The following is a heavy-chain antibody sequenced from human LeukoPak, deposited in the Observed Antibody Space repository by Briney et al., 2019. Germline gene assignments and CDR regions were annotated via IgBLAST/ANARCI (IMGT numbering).Heavy chain of an antibody. Sequence: SETLSLTCAVYGGSFSGYYWSWIRQPPGKGLEWIGEINHSGSTNYNPSLKSRVTISVDTSKNQFSLKLSSVTAADTAVYYCARDPGVVPATDAFDIWGQGTMVTVSS. D-gene: IGHD2-2*01. J-gene: IGHJ3*02. CDR2: INHSGST. V-gene: IGHV4-34*01. CDR3: ARDPGVVPATDAFDI. CDR1: GGSFSGYY.